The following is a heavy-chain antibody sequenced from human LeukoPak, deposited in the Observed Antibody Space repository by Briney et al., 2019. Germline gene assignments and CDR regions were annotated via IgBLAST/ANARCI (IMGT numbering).Heavy chain of an antibody. J-gene: IGHJ4*02. D-gene: IGHD2-2*01. CDR1: GFIFNDYY. CDR3: ARDYRCSSTSCKDRTFDY. V-gene: IGHV3-11*01. CDR2: ISSSGSII. Sequence: GGSLRLSCAASGFIFNDYYMSWIRQAPGKGLEGVSYISSSGSIIYYADSVKGRFTISRDNAKNTLYLQMNSLRVEDTAVYYCARDYRCSSTSCKDRTFDYWGQGTLDTVSS.